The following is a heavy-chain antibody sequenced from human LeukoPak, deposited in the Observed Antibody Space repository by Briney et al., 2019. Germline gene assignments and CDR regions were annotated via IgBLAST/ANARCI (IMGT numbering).Heavy chain of an antibody. D-gene: IGHD6-19*01. J-gene: IGHJ5*02. Sequence: SKPLSLTCPFPVAPIGSTNWSWIRKPQGKGLEWIGYIYYSGSTNYNPSLKSRVTISVDTSKNQFSLKLSSVTAADTAVYYCARGIAVVQADWFDPWGQGTLVTVSS. CDR2: IYYSGST. V-gene: IGHV4-59*01. CDR1: VAPIGSTN. CDR3: ARGIAVVQADWFDP.